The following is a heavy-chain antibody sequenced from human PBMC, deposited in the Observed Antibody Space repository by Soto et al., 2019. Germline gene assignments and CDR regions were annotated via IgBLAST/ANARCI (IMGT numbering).Heavy chain of an antibody. V-gene: IGHV3-30-3*01. CDR3: ARTARVGATDY. CDR2: ISYDGSNK. CDR1: GFTFSSYA. J-gene: IGHJ4*02. Sequence: QVQLVESGGGVVQPGRSLRLSCAASGFTFSSYAMHWVRQAPGKGLEWVAVISYDGSNKYYADSVKGRFTISGDNSKNTLYRQMNSLRAEDTAVYYSARTARVGATDYWGQGTLVTGSS. D-gene: IGHD1-26*01.